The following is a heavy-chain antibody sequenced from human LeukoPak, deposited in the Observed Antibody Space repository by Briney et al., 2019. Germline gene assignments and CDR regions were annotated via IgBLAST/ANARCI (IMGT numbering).Heavy chain of an antibody. Sequence: SETLSLTCTASGGSISSYYWSWIRQPPGKGLEWIGYIYYSGSTDYNPSLKSRVTISVDTSKNQFSLKLSSVTAADTAVYYCARAGSMFGVVVFDYCGQGTLVTVSS. D-gene: IGHD3-3*01. CDR3: ARAGSMFGVVVFDY. CDR2: IYYSGST. CDR1: GGSISSYY. J-gene: IGHJ4*02. V-gene: IGHV4-59*01.